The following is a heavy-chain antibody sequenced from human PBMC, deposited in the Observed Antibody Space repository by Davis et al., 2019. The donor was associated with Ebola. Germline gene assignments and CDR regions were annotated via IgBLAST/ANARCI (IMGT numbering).Heavy chain of an antibody. J-gene: IGHJ4*02. V-gene: IGHV3-30-3*01. Sequence: PGGSLRLSCAASGFTFSSYAMHWVRQAPGKGLEWVAVISYDGSNKYYADSVKGRFTISRDNSKNTLYLQMNSLRPEDTAVYYCARVGFEQLVHPFDYWGQGTLLTVSS. CDR2: ISYDGSNK. CDR1: GFTFSSYA. D-gene: IGHD6-6*01. CDR3: ARVGFEQLVHPFDY.